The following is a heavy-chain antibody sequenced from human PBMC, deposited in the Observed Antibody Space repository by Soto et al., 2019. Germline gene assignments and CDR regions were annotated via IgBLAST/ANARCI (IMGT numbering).Heavy chain of an antibody. D-gene: IGHD3-22*01. CDR2: IIPIFGTA. CDR3: ARAGAYYYDSSGYYPPFNY. V-gene: IGHV1-69*13. Sequence: SVKVSCKASGGTFSSYAISWVRQAPGQGLEWMGGIIPIFGTANYAQKFQGRVTITADESTSTAYMELSSLRSEDTAVYYCARAGAYYYDSSGYYPPFNYWGQGTLVTV. CDR1: GGTFSSYA. J-gene: IGHJ4*02.